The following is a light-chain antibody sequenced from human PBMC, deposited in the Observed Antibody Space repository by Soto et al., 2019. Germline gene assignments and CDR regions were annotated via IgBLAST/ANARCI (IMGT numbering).Light chain of an antibody. V-gene: IGKV1-39*01. Sequence: DIQMTQSPSSLSASVGDRVTITSRASQSISSYLNWYQQKPGKAPKRLIYAASSLQSGVPSRFSGSGSGTDFTLTISSLQPEDFATYYCQQSYSTPFTFGGGTKVDIK. CDR1: QSISSY. CDR2: AAS. J-gene: IGKJ4*01. CDR3: QQSYSTPFT.